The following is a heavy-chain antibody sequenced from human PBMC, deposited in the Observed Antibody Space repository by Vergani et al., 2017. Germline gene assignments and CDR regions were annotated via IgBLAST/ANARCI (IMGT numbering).Heavy chain of an antibody. CDR1: GYTFTSYG. Sequence: QVQLVQSGAEVKKPGASVKVSCKASGYTFTSYGISWVRQAPGQGLEWMGWIIPILGIANYAQKFQGRVTITADTSTSTAYMELRSLRSDDTAVYYCARDRSPSLWGANPDYWGQGTLVTVSS. CDR3: ARDRSPSLWGANPDY. D-gene: IGHD3-16*01. CDR2: IIPILGIA. J-gene: IGHJ4*02. V-gene: IGHV1-69*10.